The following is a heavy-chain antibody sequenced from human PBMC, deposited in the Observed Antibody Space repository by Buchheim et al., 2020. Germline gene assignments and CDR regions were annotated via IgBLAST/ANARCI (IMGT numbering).Heavy chain of an antibody. Sequence: QVKLQQSGSGLVKPSGTLSLTCAVSGDSISSGNWWSWVRQPPGKGLEWIGEIYQSGITHYNPSLKSRVTISGNKSKNQFFLNLSSVTAADTAIYYCARKAVARTLVYYYGMDVWGQGTT. CDR2: IYQSGIT. CDR3: ARKAVARTLVYYYGMDV. D-gene: IGHD6-19*01. J-gene: IGHJ6*02. CDR1: GDSISSGNW. V-gene: IGHV4-4*02.